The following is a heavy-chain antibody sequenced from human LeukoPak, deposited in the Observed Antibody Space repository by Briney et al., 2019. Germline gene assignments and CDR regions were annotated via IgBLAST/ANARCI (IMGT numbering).Heavy chain of an antibody. J-gene: IGHJ3*02. CDR1: GFTFSSYA. V-gene: IGHV3-23*01. CDR2: ISYSGGRT. D-gene: IGHD4-23*01. Sequence: PGGSLRLSCAASGFTFSSYAMSWVRQAPGKGLEWVSTISYSGGRTDYADSVKGRFAISRDSSKNTLYLQMNGLRGDDTAIYYCAKDDGGGPPDAFDIWGQGTLVSVSS. CDR3: AKDDGGGPPDAFDI.